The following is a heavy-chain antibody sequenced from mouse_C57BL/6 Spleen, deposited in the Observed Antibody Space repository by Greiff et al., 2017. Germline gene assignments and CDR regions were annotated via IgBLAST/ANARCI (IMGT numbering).Heavy chain of an antibody. V-gene: IGHV1-81*01. CDR1: GYTFTSYG. CDR2: IYPRSGNT. CDR3: ARWDYYGSSYEGDAMDY. D-gene: IGHD1-1*01. J-gene: IGHJ4*01. Sequence: VQLQESGAELARPGASVKLSCKASGYTFTSYGISWVKQRTGQGLEWIGEIYPRSGNTYYNEKFKGKATLTADKSSSTAYMELRSLTSEDSAVYFCARWDYYGSSYEGDAMDYWGQGTSVTVSS.